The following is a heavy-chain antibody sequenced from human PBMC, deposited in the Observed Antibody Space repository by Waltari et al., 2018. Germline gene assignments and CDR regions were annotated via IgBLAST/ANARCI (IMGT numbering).Heavy chain of an antibody. V-gene: IGHV3-23*01. CDR1: GFAFSSYA. CDR3: AKGRVPAAAIYYFDT. CDR2: ISGSGGST. Sequence: EVQLLESGGGLVQPGGSLRLSCAASGFAFSSYAMIWVRQAPGEGVGGGAAISGSGGSTYYADSVKGRFTISRDNSKNTLYLQMNSLRVEDTAIYYCAKGRVPAAAIYYFDTWGQGTLVTVSS. J-gene: IGHJ4*02. D-gene: IGHD2-2*01.